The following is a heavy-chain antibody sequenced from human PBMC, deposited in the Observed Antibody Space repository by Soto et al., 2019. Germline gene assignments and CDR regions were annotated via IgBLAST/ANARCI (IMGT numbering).Heavy chain of an antibody. V-gene: IGHV3-30*18. Sequence: PWGSLRLSCAASGFTFSSYGIHFFRHSPFKWLEWVAVISYDGSNKYYADSVKGRFTISRDNSKNTLYLQMNSLRAEDTAVYYCAKDKRFGELFQYYFDYWGQGTLVTVSS. CDR3: AKDKRFGELFQYYFDY. CDR2: ISYDGSNK. J-gene: IGHJ4*02. CDR1: GFTFSSYG. D-gene: IGHD3-10*01.